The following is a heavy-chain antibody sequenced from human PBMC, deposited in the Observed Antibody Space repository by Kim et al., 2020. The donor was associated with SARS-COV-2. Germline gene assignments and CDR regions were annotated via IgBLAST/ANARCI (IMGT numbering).Heavy chain of an antibody. CDR1: GYTFTSYA. CDR2: INAGNGNT. Sequence: ASVKVSCKASGYTFTSYAMHWVRQAPGQRLEWMGWINAGNGNTKYSQKFQGRVTITRDTSASTAYMELSSLRSEDTAVYYCARSYDFWSGYLLPITQYYYGMDVWGQGTTVTVSS. V-gene: IGHV1-3*01. D-gene: IGHD3-3*01. CDR3: ARSYDFWSGYLLPITQYYYGMDV. J-gene: IGHJ6*02.